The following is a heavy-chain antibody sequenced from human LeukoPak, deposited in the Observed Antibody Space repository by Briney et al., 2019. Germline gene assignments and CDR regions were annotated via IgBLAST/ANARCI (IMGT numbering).Heavy chain of an antibody. CDR3: ARDRLTTVTTFHFDY. Sequence: GRPLRLSCAASGFTFSTYAMHWVRQAPGKGLEWVAVIWSDSTNKYYADSVRGRFTISRDNSKNTLYLQMSSLRAEDTAMYYCARDRLTTVTTFHFDYWGQGTLVTVSS. CDR2: IWSDSTNK. J-gene: IGHJ4*02. CDR1: GFTFSTYA. V-gene: IGHV3-33*01. D-gene: IGHD4-17*01.